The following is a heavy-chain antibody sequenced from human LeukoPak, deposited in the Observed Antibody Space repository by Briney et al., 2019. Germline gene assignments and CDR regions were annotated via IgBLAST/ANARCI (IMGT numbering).Heavy chain of an antibody. D-gene: IGHD2-15*01. CDR3: ARGYCSGGSCDPLDY. V-gene: IGHV3-30*04. Sequence: PGGSLRLSCAASGFTFSSYAMHGVRQAPGKGLEWVAVISYDGSNKYYADSVKGRFTISRDNSKNTLYLQMNSLRAEDTAVYYCARGYCSGGSCDPLDYWGQGTLVTVSS. CDR2: ISYDGSNK. J-gene: IGHJ4*02. CDR1: GFTFSSYA.